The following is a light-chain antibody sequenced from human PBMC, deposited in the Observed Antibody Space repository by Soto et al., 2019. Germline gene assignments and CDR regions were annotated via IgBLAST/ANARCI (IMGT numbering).Light chain of an antibody. CDR1: SSNIGSNT. CDR2: SNR. CDR3: AAWDDSLNGVV. J-gene: IGLJ2*01. V-gene: IGLV1-44*01. Sequence: QSVVTQPPSASGTPGQRVTISCSGSSSNIGSNTVNWYQQLPGTAPKVLMHSNRQRPSGVPDRFSGSKSGTSASLAISGLQSEDEADYYCAAWDDSLNGVVFGGGTQLTVL.